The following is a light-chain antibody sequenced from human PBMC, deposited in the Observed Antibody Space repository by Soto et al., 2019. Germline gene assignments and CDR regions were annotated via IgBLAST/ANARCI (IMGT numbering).Light chain of an antibody. CDR3: MQALQTTWT. CDR1: QSLLHSNGYNY. Sequence: DVAMTQSPLSLPVPLGQPAAISCRSSQSLLHSNGYNYLDWYLQKPGQSPQLXIYLGSNRASGVPDRFSGSGSGTDFTLKISRVEAEDVGVSYCMQALQTTWTFGQGTKVDIK. V-gene: IGKV2-28*01. J-gene: IGKJ1*01. CDR2: LGS.